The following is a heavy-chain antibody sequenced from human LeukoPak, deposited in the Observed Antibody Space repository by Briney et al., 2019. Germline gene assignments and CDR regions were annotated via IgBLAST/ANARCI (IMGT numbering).Heavy chain of an antibody. CDR1: GGSFSGYY. D-gene: IGHD2-2*01. CDR2: INPSGST. V-gene: IGHV4-34*01. J-gene: IGHJ3*02. Sequence: PSETLSLTCAVYGGSFSGYYWSWIRQPPGKGLEWIGEINPSGSTNYNPSLKSRVTISVDTSKNQFSLKLSSVTAADTAVYYCARKYCSSTSCYAFDIWGQGTMVTVSS. CDR3: ARKYCSSTSCYAFDI.